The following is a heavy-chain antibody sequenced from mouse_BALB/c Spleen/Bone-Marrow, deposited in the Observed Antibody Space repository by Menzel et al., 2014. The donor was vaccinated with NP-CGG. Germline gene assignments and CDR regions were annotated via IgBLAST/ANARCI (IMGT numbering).Heavy chain of an antibody. V-gene: IGHV7-3*02. Sequence: EVKLQESGGGLVQPGGSLRLSCAASGFTFXDYYMSWVRQPPGKALEWLGFIRNKANGYTTYYSASVKGRFTISRDNSQSILYLQMNTLRAEDSATYYCARDENVGIYWYFDVWGAGTTVTVSS. CDR1: GFTFXDYY. J-gene: IGHJ1*01. CDR2: IRNKANGYTT. CDR3: ARDENVGIYWYFDV.